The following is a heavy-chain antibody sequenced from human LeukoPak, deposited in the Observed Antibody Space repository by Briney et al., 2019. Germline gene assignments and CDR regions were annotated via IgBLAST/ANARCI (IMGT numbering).Heavy chain of an antibody. CDR2: ISAYNGNT. D-gene: IGHD1-20*01. Sequence: GASVKVSCKASGYTFTSYGISWVRQAPGQGLEWMGRISAYNGNTNYAQKLQGRVTMTTDTSTSTAYMELRSLRSDDTAVYYCARDGITGTPVDSNYYYYMDVWGKGTTVTVSS. V-gene: IGHV1-18*01. CDR3: ARDGITGTPVDSNYYYYMDV. CDR1: GYTFTSYG. J-gene: IGHJ6*03.